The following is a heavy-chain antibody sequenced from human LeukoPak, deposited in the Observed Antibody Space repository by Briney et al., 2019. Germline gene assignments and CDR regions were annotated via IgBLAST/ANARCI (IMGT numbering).Heavy chain of an antibody. CDR1: GGSFSGYY. CDR2: INHSGST. V-gene: IGHV4-34*01. CDR3: ARGAPNYDSRGNYFVY. Sequence: SETLSLTCAVYGGSFSGYYWSWIRQPPGKGLEWIGEINHSGSTNYNPSLKSRVTISVDTSKSQFSLKLSSVTAADTAVNYCARGAPNYDSRGNYFVYWGQGTLVTVSS. D-gene: IGHD3-22*01. J-gene: IGHJ4*02.